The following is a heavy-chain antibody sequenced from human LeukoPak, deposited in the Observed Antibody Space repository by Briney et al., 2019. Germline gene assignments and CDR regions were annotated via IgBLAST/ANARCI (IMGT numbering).Heavy chain of an antibody. CDR2: IHSTGAT. Sequence: SASLSLTCSVSGVSINHYYWSWIRQPAGKGLEWIGRIHSTGATDYNPSLKSRLTMSVDTSRNGFSVKLNSVTVADTAFYYCARGLEVGAGRPLDYWGQGTLVTVSS. D-gene: IGHD1-1*01. J-gene: IGHJ4*02. CDR1: GVSINHYY. V-gene: IGHV4-4*07. CDR3: ARGLEVGAGRPLDY.